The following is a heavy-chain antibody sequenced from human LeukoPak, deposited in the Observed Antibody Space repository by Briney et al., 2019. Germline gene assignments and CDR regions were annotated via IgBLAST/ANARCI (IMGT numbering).Heavy chain of an antibody. CDR3: ARDKKGTSYFYYYGLDV. CDR1: GYTFAVYY. J-gene: IGHJ6*02. D-gene: IGHD3-10*01. Sequence: ASVKVSCKASGYTFAVYYVHWVRQAPGQGLEWMGWINPNSGVTSYTQKFQGRVTMTRDTSISKAYMELSRLRSDDTAVYYCARDKKGTSYFYYYGLDVWGQGTTVTVSS. CDR2: INPNSGVT. V-gene: IGHV1-2*02.